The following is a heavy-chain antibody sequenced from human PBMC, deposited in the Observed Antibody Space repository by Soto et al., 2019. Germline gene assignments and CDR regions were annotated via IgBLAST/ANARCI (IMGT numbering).Heavy chain of an antibody. J-gene: IGHJ6*03. V-gene: IGHV1-69*02. Sequence: GASVKVSCKASGGTFSSYTISWVRQAPGQGLEWMGRIIPILGIANYAQKFQGRVTITADKSTSTAYMELSSLRSEDTAVYYCARVSIETTYYYYMDVWGKGTTVTVSS. D-gene: IGHD1-7*01. CDR3: ARVSIETTYYYYMDV. CDR1: GGTFSSYT. CDR2: IIPILGIA.